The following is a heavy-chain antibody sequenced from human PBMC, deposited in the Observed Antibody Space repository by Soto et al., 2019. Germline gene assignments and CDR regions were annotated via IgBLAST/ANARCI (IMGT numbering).Heavy chain of an antibody. V-gene: IGHV1-8*01. CDR2: MNPNSGNT. D-gene: IGHD6-13*01. CDR1: GYTFTSYD. J-gene: IGHJ6*02. Sequence: ASVKVSCKASGYTFTSYDINWVRQATGQGLEWMGWMNPNSGNTGYAQKFQGRVTMARNTSISTAYMELSSLRSEDTAVYYCARAMYSSSWYFYDYYYGMDVWGQGTTVTVSS. CDR3: ARAMYSSSWYFYDYYYGMDV.